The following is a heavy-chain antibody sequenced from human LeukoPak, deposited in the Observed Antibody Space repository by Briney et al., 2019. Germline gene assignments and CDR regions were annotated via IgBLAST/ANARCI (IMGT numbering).Heavy chain of an antibody. J-gene: IGHJ4*02. Sequence: SETLSLTCAVYGGSFSGYYWSWIRQPPGKGLEWIGEINHSGSTNYNPSLKSRVTISVDTSKNQFSLKLSSVTAADTAVYYCARHLSSGWYFDYWGQGTLVTVSS. CDR3: ARHLSSGWYFDY. CDR2: INHSGST. D-gene: IGHD6-19*01. V-gene: IGHV4-34*01. CDR1: GGSFSGYY.